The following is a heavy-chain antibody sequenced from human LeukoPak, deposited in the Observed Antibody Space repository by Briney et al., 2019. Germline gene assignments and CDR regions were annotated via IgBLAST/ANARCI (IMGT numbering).Heavy chain of an antibody. CDR1: GFTVSSNY. V-gene: IGHV3-66*01. Sequence: GGSLRLSCAASGFTVSSNYMSWVRQAPGKGLEWVSVIYSGGSTYYADSVKGRFTTSRDNSKNTLYLQMNSLRAEDTAVYYCARDQNCSSTSCYPFFDYWGQGTLVTVSS. CDR3: ARDQNCSSTSCYPFFDY. J-gene: IGHJ4*02. D-gene: IGHD2-2*01. CDR2: IYSGGST.